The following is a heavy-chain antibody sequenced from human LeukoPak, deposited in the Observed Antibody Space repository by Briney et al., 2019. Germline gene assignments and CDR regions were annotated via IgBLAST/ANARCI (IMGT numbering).Heavy chain of an antibody. J-gene: IGHJ6*04. CDR2: ICSSGSTI. CDR1: GLTFGDYA. D-gene: IGHD3-10*02. CDR3: ADLGITMIGGV. V-gene: IGHV3-11*04. Sequence: GGSLRLSCTASGLTFGDYAWSWFRQAPGKGLEWVAYICSSGSTIYYPDSVKGRFTIFSNNAKNSLYLQMNILRAYEDGCYYCADLGITMIGGVWGKGTTVTISS.